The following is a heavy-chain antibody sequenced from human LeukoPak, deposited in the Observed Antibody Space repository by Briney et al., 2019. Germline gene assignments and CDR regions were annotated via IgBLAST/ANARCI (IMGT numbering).Heavy chain of an antibody. CDR3: AREAPPRYCSAGSCNFDY. CDR2: ISGGGNPV. D-gene: IGHD2-15*01. V-gene: IGHV3-48*01. CDR1: GFTFSSYS. Sequence: GGSLRLSCEASGFTFSSYSMNWVRLAPGNGLEWVSYISGGGNPVYYADSVKGRFTISRDNSKNTLYLQMNSLRAEDTAVYYCAREAPPRYCSAGSCNFDYWGQGTLVTVSS. J-gene: IGHJ4*02.